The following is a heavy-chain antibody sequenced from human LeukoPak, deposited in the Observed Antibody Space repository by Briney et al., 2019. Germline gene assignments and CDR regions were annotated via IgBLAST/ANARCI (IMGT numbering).Heavy chain of an antibody. CDR1: GFTFSSYW. D-gene: IGHD4-17*01. Sequence: QPGGSLRLSCAASGFTFSSYWLHWVRQAPGKGLVWVSRISRDGRTTTYAGSVKGRFTISRDNAKNTLYLQMNSLRAEDTAVYYCARDDQTTSYYFDYWGQGTLVTVSS. V-gene: IGHV3-74*01. CDR2: ISRDGRTT. J-gene: IGHJ4*02. CDR3: ARDDQTTSYYFDY.